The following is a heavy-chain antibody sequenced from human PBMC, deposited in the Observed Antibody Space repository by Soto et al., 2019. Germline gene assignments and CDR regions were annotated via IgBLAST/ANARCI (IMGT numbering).Heavy chain of an antibody. CDR1: GFTFGSYW. CDR2: IKKDGSEK. V-gene: IGHV3-7*01. Sequence: GGSLRLSCAASGFTFGSYWMTWVRQAPGKGLEWVANIKKDGSEKYYVDSVKGRFTISRDNAKNSLYLQMNSLRAEDTAVYYCARELWVYRYWGQGTLVPVSS. D-gene: IGHD6-13*01. CDR3: ARELWVYRY. J-gene: IGHJ4*02.